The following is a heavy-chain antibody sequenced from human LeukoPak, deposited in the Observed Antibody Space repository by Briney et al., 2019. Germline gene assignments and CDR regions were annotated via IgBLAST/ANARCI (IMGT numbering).Heavy chain of an antibody. Sequence: PGGSLRLSCAASGFIFSSYWMHWVRQGPGKGLVWVSGINTDGRSTFYADSVKGRFTISRDNAKNTLYLQMNSLRAEDTAVYYCAREGGGGCCDIDYWGQGTLVTVSS. V-gene: IGHV3-74*01. CDR3: AREGGGGCCDIDY. CDR1: GFIFSSYW. CDR2: INTDGRST. D-gene: IGHD2-15*01. J-gene: IGHJ4*02.